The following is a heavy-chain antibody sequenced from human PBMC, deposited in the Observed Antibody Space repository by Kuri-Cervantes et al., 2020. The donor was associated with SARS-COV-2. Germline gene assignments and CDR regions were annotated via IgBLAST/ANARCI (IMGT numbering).Heavy chain of an antibody. D-gene: IGHD4-11*01. CDR2: ISSSSSYI. CDR3: ARSFTVTDPFDP. Sequence: GSLRLSCAASGFTFSSYSMNWVRQAPGKGLEWVSSISSSSSYIYYADSVKGRSTISRDNAKNSLYLQMNSLRAEDTAVYYCARSFTVTDPFDPWGQGTLVTVSS. J-gene: IGHJ5*02. V-gene: IGHV3-21*01. CDR1: GFTFSSYS.